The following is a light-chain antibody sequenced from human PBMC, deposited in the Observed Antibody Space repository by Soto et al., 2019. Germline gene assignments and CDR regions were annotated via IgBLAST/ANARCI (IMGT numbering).Light chain of an antibody. J-gene: IGLJ1*01. CDR3: SSYAGSNVV. V-gene: IGLV2-8*01. CDR2: EVS. Sequence: QSVLTQPPSASGSPGQSVTISCTGTSSDVGGYNYVSWYQQHPGKAPKLMIYEVSKRPSGVPDRFSGSKSGNTASLTVSGLQAVDEADYYCSSYAGSNVVFGTGTNVTVL. CDR1: SSDVGGYNY.